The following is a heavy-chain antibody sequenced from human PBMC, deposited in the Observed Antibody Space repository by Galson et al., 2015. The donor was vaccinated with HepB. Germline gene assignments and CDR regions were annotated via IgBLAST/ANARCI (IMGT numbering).Heavy chain of an antibody. CDR2: INHSGST. CDR1: GGSFSGYY. Sequence: LTCAVYGGSFSGYYWSWIRQPPGKGLEWIGEINHSGSTNYNPSLKSRVTITRDMSANTAYMELSSLESEDTAVYYCAAGQRYSSNWGQGTLVTVSS. V-gene: IGHV4-34*01. D-gene: IGHD6-13*01. J-gene: IGHJ4*02. CDR3: AAGQRYSSN.